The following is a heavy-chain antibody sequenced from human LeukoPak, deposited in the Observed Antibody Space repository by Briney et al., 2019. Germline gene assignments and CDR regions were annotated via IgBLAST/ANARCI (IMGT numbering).Heavy chain of an antibody. CDR2: IIPIFGTA. V-gene: IGHV1-69*05. CDR1: GGTFSSYA. CDR3: ARDLAVAGTNWFDP. D-gene: IGHD6-19*01. J-gene: IGHJ5*02. Sequence: SVKVSCKASGGTFSSYAISWVRQAPGQGLERMGRIIPIFGTANYAQKFQGRVTITTDESTSTAYMELSSLRSEDTAVYYCARDLAVAGTNWFDPWGQGTLVTVSS.